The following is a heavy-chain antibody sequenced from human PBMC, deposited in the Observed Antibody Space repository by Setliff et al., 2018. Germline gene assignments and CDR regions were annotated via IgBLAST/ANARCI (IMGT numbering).Heavy chain of an antibody. V-gene: IGHV4-4*08. D-gene: IGHD1-1*01. Sequence: SETLSLTCIVSGVSVSRHYWSWIRQPPGKTLEWIGYIYTGGSTTYNPSLKSRVTLSLDTSKNHLSLNLTSVTAADTAVYYCARDVWGAGTGWFDPWGLGILGTVS. CDR3: ARDVWGAGTGWFDP. J-gene: IGHJ5*02. CDR2: IYTGGST. CDR1: GVSVSRHY.